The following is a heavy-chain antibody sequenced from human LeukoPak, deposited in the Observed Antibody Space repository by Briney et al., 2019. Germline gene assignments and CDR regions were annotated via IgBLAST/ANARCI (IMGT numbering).Heavy chain of an antibody. CDR2: MYYSGSN. J-gene: IGHJ4*02. CDR3: ASTDYNTCLMSRATISVDTSKYQFSLKLSSVTAADYAVYYCARAAHFKGRNRVFDY. CDR1: GRFISSYY. D-gene: IGHD2-2*01. V-gene: IGHV4-59*01. Sequence: SETLSLTCTLSGRFISSYYWSWIRQPPGKGLEWIGYMYYSGSNNFNPSLKGRVPKPQEKSKNQPSLKLSSVAPAEQALHYCASTDYNTCLMSRATISVDTSKYQFSLKLSSVTAADYAVYYCARAAHFKGRNRVFDYWGQGTLVTVSS.